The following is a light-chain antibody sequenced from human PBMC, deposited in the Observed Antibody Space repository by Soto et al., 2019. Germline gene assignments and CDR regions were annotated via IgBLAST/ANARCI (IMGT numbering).Light chain of an antibody. Sequence: DLQMTQSPSSLSASVGDRVTIACRASQSISNKLNWYQQKPGKAPNLLIYAASSLQSGVPSRFSGSGSGTDFTLTISSLQPEDFATYYCQQSYSTPYTFGQGTKL. CDR3: QQSYSTPYT. V-gene: IGKV1-39*01. J-gene: IGKJ2*01. CDR1: QSISNK. CDR2: AAS.